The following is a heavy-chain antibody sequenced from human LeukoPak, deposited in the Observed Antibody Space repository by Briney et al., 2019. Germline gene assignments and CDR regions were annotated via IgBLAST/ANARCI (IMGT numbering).Heavy chain of an antibody. CDR2: ISGSGGST. D-gene: IGHD6-19*01. V-gene: IGHV3-23*01. J-gene: IGHJ4*02. CDR1: GFTFSSYA. CDR3: AKSPLAVAHR. Sequence: GGSLRLSCAASGFTFSSYAMSWVCQAPGKGLEWVSAISGSGGSTYYADSVKDRFTISTDNSKNTLYLQMNSLRAEDTAVYYCAKSPLAVAHRWGQGTLVTVSS.